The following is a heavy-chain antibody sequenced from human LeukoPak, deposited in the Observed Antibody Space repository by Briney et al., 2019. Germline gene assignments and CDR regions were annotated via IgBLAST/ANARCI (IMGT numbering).Heavy chain of an antibody. J-gene: IGHJ5*02. V-gene: IGHV4-59*12. Sequence: ASETLSLTCTVSGGSISSYYWSWIRQPPGKGLEWIGYIYYSGSTYYNPSLKSRVTISVDTSKDQFSLKLSSVTAADTAVYYCAREFSSGYYSRPENWFDPWGQGTLVTVSS. D-gene: IGHD3-22*01. CDR2: IYYSGST. CDR1: GGSISSYY. CDR3: AREFSSGYYSRPENWFDP.